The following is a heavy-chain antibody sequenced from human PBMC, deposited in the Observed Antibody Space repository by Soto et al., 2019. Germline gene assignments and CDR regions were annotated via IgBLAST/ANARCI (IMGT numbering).Heavy chain of an antibody. CDR3: ARHSVVATHFDY. D-gene: IGHD1-26*01. CDR1: GYSFTSYW. Sequence: GESLKISCKVSGYSFTSYWISGVRQMPGKGLEWMGRIDPSDSYTNYSPSFQGHVTISADKSISTAYLQWSSLKASDTAMYYCARHSVVATHFDYWGQGTLVTVSS. V-gene: IGHV5-10-1*01. CDR2: IDPSDSYT. J-gene: IGHJ4*02.